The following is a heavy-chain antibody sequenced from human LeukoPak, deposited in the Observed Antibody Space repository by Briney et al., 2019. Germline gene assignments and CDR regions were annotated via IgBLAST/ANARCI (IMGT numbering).Heavy chain of an antibody. Sequence: GSVKVSCKSSGYTFTGYYMHWVRQAPGQRLEWMGWINPNSGGTNYAQKFQGRVTMTRDTSISTAYMELSRLRSDDTAVYYCARGGIVVVVAARGAFDIWGQGTMVTVSS. CDR3: ARGGIVVVVAARGAFDI. CDR2: INPNSGGT. J-gene: IGHJ3*02. D-gene: IGHD2-15*01. CDR1: GYTFTGYY. V-gene: IGHV1-2*02.